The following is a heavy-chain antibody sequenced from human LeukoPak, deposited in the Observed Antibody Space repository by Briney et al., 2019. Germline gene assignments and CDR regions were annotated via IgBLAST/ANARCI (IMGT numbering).Heavy chain of an antibody. D-gene: IGHD4-23*01. V-gene: IGHV3-23*01. J-gene: IGHJ3*02. CDR1: GFTFSSYW. CDR2: ISGSGGST. CDR3: ATDYGGNSDAFDI. Sequence: GGSLRLSCAASGFTFSSYWMHWVRQAPGKGLEWVSAISGSGGSTYYADSVKGRFTISRDNSKNTLYLQMNSLRAEDTAVYYCATDYGGNSDAFDIWGQGTMVTVSS.